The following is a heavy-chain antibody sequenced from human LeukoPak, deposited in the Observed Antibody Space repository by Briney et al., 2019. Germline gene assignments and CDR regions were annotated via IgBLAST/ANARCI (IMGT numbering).Heavy chain of an antibody. Sequence: GGTLRLSCAASGFTFSNHGMDWVRQAPGKGLEWVGRIKSKTDGGTTDYAAPVKGRFTISGDDSKNTLYLQMNSLRAEDTAVYYCARYRSGLGFDYWGQGTLVTVSS. V-gene: IGHV3-15*01. CDR2: IKSKTDGGTT. J-gene: IGHJ4*02. CDR3: ARYRSGLGFDY. CDR1: GFTFSNHG. D-gene: IGHD2-2*02.